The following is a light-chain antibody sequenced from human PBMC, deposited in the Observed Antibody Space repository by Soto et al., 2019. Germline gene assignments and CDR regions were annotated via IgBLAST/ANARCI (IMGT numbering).Light chain of an antibody. J-gene: IGKJ2*01. CDR1: QSVSSSY. CDR2: GAS. Sequence: EIVLTQSPGTLSLSPGERATLSCRASQSVSSSYLAWYQQKPVQAPRLLIYGASSRATGIPDRFSGSGSGTDFTLTISRLAPEDFAVYYCHQYGTLYTFGQGTKLEIK. CDR3: HQYGTLYT. V-gene: IGKV3-20*01.